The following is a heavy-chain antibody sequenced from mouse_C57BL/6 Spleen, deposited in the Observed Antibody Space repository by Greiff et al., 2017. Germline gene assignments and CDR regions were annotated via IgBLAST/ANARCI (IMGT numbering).Heavy chain of an antibody. CDR1: GYTFTSYW. CDR2: IDPSDSYT. Sequence: QVQLQQPGAELVKPGASVKLSCKASGYTFTSYWMQWVKQRPGQGLEWIGEIDPSDSYTNYNQKFKGKATLTVDTSSSTAYMQLSSLTSEDSAVYYCARDGSPYWGQGTLVTVSA. CDR3: ARDGSPY. J-gene: IGHJ3*01. V-gene: IGHV1-50*01.